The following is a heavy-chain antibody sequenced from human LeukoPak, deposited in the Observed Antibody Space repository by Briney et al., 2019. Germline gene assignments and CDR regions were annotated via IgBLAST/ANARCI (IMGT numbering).Heavy chain of an antibody. CDR3: AKDRGGNSGSAEYFQH. CDR2: ISDSGGST. D-gene: IGHD4-23*01. CDR1: GFTFSSYW. Sequence: PGGSLRLSCVASGFTFSSYWMHWIRQVPGKGLEWVSAISDSGGSTYYADSVKGRFTISRDNSKNTLYLQMNSLRAEDTAVYYCAKDRGGNSGSAEYFQHWGQGTLVTVSS. V-gene: IGHV3-23*01. J-gene: IGHJ1*01.